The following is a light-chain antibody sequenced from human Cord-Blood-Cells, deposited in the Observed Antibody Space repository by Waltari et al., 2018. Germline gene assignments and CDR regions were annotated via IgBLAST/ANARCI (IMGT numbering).Light chain of an antibody. CDR2: EGS. CDR1: ISDVGSYNL. V-gene: IGLV2-23*01. J-gene: IGLJ2*01. CDR3: CSYAGSSTV. Sequence: SALTPPASVSGSPGQSITLSCTGTISDVGSYNLVFWYQQHPGKAPTLMIYEGSKRPSRVANRFAGSKAGNTAFLTSARLPADDEADYYCCSYAGSSTVFGGGTKLTVL.